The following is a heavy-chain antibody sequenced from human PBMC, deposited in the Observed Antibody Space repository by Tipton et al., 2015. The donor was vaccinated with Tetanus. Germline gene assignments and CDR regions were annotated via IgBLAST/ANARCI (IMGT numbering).Heavy chain of an antibody. Sequence: QSGPEVKKPGSSVKVSCKASGGTFSSYAISWVRQAPGQGLEWMGGIIPIFGTANYAQKFQGRVTITADESTSTAYMELSSLSSVTAADTAVYYCARLPGIAAIDYWGQGTLVTVSS. V-gene: IGHV1-69*01. J-gene: IGHJ4*02. CDR2: IIPIFGTA. CDR1: GGTFSSYA. CDR3: ARLPGIAAIDY. D-gene: IGHD6-13*01.